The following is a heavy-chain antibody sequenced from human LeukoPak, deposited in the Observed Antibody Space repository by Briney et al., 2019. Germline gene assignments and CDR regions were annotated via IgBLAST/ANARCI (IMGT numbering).Heavy chain of an antibody. CDR2: ISGSGGST. CDR3: AKDLRLRGVES. J-gene: IGHJ4*02. CDR1: GFTFSSYA. Sequence: GGSLRLSCAASGFTFSSYAMSWVRQAPGKGLEWVPAISGSGGSTYYADSVKGRFTISRDNSKNTLYLQMNSLRAEDTAVYYCAKDLRLRGVESWGQGTLVTVSS. V-gene: IGHV3-23*01. D-gene: IGHD3-10*01.